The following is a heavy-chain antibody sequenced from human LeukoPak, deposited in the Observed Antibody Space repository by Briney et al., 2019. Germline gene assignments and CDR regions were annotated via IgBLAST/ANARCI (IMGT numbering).Heavy chain of an antibody. J-gene: IGHJ4*02. V-gene: IGHV3-30*02. D-gene: IGHD6-13*01. CDR2: IRYDGSNK. Sequence: GGSLRLSCAASGFTVSRNYMIWVRQAPGKGLEWVAFIRYDGSNKYYADSVKGRFTISRDNSKNTLYLQMNSLRAEDTAVYYCAKDRLEWRGIAAAGPFDYWGQGTLVTVSS. CDR3: AKDRLEWRGIAAAGPFDY. CDR1: GFTVSRNY.